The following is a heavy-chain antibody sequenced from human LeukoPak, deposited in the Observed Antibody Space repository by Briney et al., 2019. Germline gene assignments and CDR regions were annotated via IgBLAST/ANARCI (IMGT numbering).Heavy chain of an antibody. D-gene: IGHD3-10*01. CDR3: ARGVTYYGSGKTYYYYMDV. V-gene: IGHV4-61*10. Sequence: SQTLSLTCTVSGGSISSGSYYWSWIRQPAGKGLEWIGYIYYSGSTNYNPSLKSRVTISVDTSKNQFSLKLSSVTAADTAVYYCARGVTYYGSGKTYYYYMDVWGKGTTVTVSS. CDR1: GGSISSGSYY. CDR2: IYYSGST. J-gene: IGHJ6*03.